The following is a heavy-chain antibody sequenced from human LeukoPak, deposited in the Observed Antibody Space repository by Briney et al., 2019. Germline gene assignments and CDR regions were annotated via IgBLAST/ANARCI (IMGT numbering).Heavy chain of an antibody. V-gene: IGHV1-2*02. CDR2: INPNIGDA. CDR3: ARMALDGGESMGFDS. J-gene: IGHJ5*01. Sequence: ASVNFSCKASGYTCTDYFRHWVRQAPGQGLEWIGWINPNIGDASYAQKFQDRVTMTRDRSINTAYMELSRLTSDDTAVYYCARMALDGGESMGFDSWGQGTLVTVSS. CDR1: GYTCTDYF. D-gene: IGHD2-21*01.